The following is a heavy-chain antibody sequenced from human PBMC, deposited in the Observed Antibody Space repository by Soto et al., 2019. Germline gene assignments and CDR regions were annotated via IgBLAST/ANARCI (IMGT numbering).Heavy chain of an antibody. V-gene: IGHV1-3*01. J-gene: IGHJ6*02. CDR1: GYTFTSYA. Sequence: ASVKVSCKASGYTFTSYAMHWVRQAPGQRLEWMGWINAGNGNTKYSQKFQGRVTITRDTSASTAYMELSSLRSEDTAVYYCAGQRVDTAMVSVYYYGMDVWGQGTTVTVSS. D-gene: IGHD5-18*01. CDR2: INAGNGNT. CDR3: AGQRVDTAMVSVYYYGMDV.